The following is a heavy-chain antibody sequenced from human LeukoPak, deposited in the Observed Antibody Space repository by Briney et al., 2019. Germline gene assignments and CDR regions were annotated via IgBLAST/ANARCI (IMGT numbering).Heavy chain of an antibody. CDR3: ARDMIVGATTPPPSSFDY. CDR1: GYTFTSYD. J-gene: IGHJ4*02. V-gene: IGHV1-8*01. Sequence: ASVKVSCKASGYTFTSYDINWVRQATGQGLEWMGWMNPNSGNTGYAQKFQGRVTMTTDTSTSTAYMELRSLRSDDTAVYYCARDMIVGATTPPPSSFDYWGQGTLVTVSS. CDR2: MNPNSGNT. D-gene: IGHD1-26*01.